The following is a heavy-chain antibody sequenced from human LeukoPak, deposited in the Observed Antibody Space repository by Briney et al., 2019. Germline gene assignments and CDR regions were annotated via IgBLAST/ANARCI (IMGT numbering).Heavy chain of an antibody. V-gene: IGHV4-39*01. CDR1: GGSISSSNYY. CDR2: IYYSGST. CDR3: ARHPFIYYYYMDV. J-gene: IGHJ6*03. Sequence: SDPLSLTCTVSGGSISSSNYYWGWLRQPPGMGLEWIGTIYYSGSTYYNPSLKSRVSISVDTSNYQFSLKLSSVTAADTAVYYCARHPFIYYYYMDVWGKGATVNVSS.